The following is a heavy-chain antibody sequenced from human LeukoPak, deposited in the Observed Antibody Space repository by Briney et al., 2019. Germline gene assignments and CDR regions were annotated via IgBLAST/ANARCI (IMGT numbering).Heavy chain of an antibody. CDR1: GFTFSSFW. CDR3: AREYY. Sequence: GGSLRLSCAGSGFTFSSFWMSWVRQAPGKGLEWVANIKEDGSEKYYVDSVKGRFTISRDNAKNSLYLQMNSLRADDTAVYYCAREYYWGQGPLVTVS. CDR2: IKEDGSEK. J-gene: IGHJ4*02. V-gene: IGHV3-7*03.